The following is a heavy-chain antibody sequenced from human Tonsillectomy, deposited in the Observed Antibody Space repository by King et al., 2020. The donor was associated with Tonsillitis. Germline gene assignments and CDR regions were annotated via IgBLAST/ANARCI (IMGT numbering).Heavy chain of an antibody. Sequence: VQLVESGGGVVQPGRSLRLSCASSGFPFRSYGMHWVPRAPGRGLEWVAVISYNGSDKYYADSVKGRFNISRDNSKNTLYLQMNSLRAEDTAVYYCAKEKNGGAFDIWGQGTMVTVSS. V-gene: IGHV3-30*18. D-gene: IGHD4-23*01. CDR1: GFPFRSYG. J-gene: IGHJ3*02. CDR3: AKEKNGGAFDI. CDR2: ISYNGSDK.